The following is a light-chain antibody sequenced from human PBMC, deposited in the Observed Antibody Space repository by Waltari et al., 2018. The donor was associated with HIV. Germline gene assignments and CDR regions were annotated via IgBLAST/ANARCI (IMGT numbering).Light chain of an antibody. CDR3: VAWDDSLSGYV. Sequence: QSVLTQSPSASGPLGPRVTIHCPGSSSNVGSKPVFWFQQVPGTPPKLLISRDSQRRSGIPDRVSGSKSGASASLTISGLRSEDEADYYCVAWDDSLSGYVFGTGTRVSVL. CDR2: RDS. CDR1: SSNVGSKP. J-gene: IGLJ1*01. V-gene: IGLV1-47*01.